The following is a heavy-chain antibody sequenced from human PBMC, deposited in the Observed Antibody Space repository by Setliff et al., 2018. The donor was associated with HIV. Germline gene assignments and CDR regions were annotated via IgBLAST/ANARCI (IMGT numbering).Heavy chain of an antibody. CDR2: INAGNGNR. V-gene: IGHV1-3*01. CDR3: ARVGNNRLQFFDH. Sequence: ASVKVSCKTSGYTFKSYDINWVRQAPGQRPEWMARINAGNGNREYSPKFQGRVTITADTSASTMYMELSSLRSEDTAVYYCARVGNNRLQFFDHWGQGTLVTSPQ. D-gene: IGHD5-12*01. CDR1: GYTFKSYD. J-gene: IGHJ4*02.